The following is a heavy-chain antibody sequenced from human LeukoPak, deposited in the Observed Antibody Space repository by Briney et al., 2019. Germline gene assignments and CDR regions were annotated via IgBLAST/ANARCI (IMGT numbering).Heavy chain of an antibody. CDR2: IYSGGST. CDR3: ARVKWLPAAVKGEFDY. CDR1: AFTLSSNY. J-gene: IGHJ4*02. D-gene: IGHD2-2*01. Sequence: GGSLRLSCAASAFTLSSNYMSWVRQAPGKGLEWVSVIYSGGSTYYADSVKGRFTISRDNSKNTLYLQMNSLRAEDTAVYYCARVKWLPAAVKGEFDYWGQGTLVTVSS. V-gene: IGHV3-66*01.